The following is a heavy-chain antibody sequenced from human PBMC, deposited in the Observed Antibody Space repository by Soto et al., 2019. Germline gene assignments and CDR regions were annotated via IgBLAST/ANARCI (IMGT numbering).Heavy chain of an antibody. J-gene: IGHJ6*02. CDR2: IKFDGSST. Sequence: GGSLRLSCAASGXAFSTYWMHWVRQAPGKGLLWVARIKFDGSSTYSADSVKGRFTISRDDAKNTLYLQMNGLRVDDTAVYYCARGAKKISAMDVWGQGTTVNVSS. CDR3: ARGAKKISAMDV. CDR1: GXAFSTYW. V-gene: IGHV3-74*01.